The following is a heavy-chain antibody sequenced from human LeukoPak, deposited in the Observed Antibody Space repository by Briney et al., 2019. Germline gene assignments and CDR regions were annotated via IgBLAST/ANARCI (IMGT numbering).Heavy chain of an antibody. D-gene: IGHD1-26*01. J-gene: IGHJ5*02. CDR3: ARHHRGVGADWFGP. CDR1: GYSFTTYW. V-gene: IGHV5-51*01. Sequence: GESLKISCKGSGYSFTTYWIGWVRQMPGKGLEWMGIIYPGDSDTRYSPSFQGQITISVDKSISTAYLQWSTLKASDTAMYYCARHHRGVGADWFGPWGQGTLVTVSS. CDR2: IYPGDSDT.